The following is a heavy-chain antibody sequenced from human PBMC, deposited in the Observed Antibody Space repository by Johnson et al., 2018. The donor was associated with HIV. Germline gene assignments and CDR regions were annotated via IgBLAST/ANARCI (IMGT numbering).Heavy chain of an antibody. V-gene: IGHV3-66*02. CDR3: ARDDLDNSGHLMAFDI. CDR1: GFTVSTNY. Sequence: MLLVESGGGLVQPGGSLRLSCASGFTVSTNYMSWVRQAPGKGLEWVSGINWNGGSTGYADSVKGRFTISRDNSNNTLYLQMNSLSADDTAVYYCARDDLDNSGHLMAFDIWGQGTMVTVSS. CDR2: INWNGGST. J-gene: IGHJ3*02. D-gene: IGHD1-26*01.